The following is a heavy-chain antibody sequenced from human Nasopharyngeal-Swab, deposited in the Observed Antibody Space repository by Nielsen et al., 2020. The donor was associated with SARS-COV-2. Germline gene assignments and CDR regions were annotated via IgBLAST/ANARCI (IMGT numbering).Heavy chain of an antibody. CDR1: GYTFTGYA. V-gene: IGHV1-3*01. Sequence: ASVKVSCKASGYTFTGYAMHWVRQAPGQRLEWMGWINAGNGNTKYSQKFQGRVTITRDTSASTAYMELSSLRPEDTAVYYCARDRNVLRYFDWLGWFDPWGQGTLVTVSS. CDR3: ARDRNVLRYFDWLGWFDP. CDR2: INAGNGNT. D-gene: IGHD3-9*01. J-gene: IGHJ5*02.